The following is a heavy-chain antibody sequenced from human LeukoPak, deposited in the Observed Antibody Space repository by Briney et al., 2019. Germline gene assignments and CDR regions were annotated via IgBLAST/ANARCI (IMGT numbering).Heavy chain of an antibody. CDR3: ARVLGSSEDYVRGSYRF. CDR2: ITGSSSYI. V-gene: IGHV3-21*01. D-gene: IGHD3-16*02. J-gene: IGHJ4*02. CDR1: GFTFRSYS. Sequence: GGSLRLSCAASGFTFRSYSMNWVRQAPGKGLEWVSSITGSSSYIYYADSVKGRFTISRDNAKNSLYLQMNSLRAEDTAVYYCARVLGSSEDYVRGSYRFWGQGTLVTVSS.